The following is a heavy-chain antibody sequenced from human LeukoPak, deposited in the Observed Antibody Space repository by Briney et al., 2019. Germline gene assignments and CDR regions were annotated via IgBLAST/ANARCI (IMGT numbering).Heavy chain of an antibody. V-gene: IGHV3-30*02. CDR3: ATDRPGGGWSFDY. D-gene: IGHD6-19*01. CDR1: RFIFSTYA. Sequence: GGSLRLSCAASRFIFSTYAMHWVRQAPGKGLEWVTFIWYDGSNKYYADSVKGRFIISRDNSKNTLYLQMNSLRPEDTAVYYCATDRPGGGWSFDYWGQGTLVIVSS. J-gene: IGHJ4*02. CDR2: IWYDGSNK.